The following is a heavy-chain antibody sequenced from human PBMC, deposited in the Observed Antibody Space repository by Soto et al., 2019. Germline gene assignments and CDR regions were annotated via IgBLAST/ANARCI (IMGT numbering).Heavy chain of an antibody. CDR1: GFTFSRYS. CDR2: ISTSSTYI. D-gene: IGHD5-12*01. Sequence: EVPLAESGGDLVKPGGSLRLSCAASGFTFSRYSMDWVRQAPGKGLEWVASISTSSTYIYYADSVKGRFTISRDNAKNSLYLQMNSLRAEDTAVYYCARLASGYDFSDYWGQGTLVAVSS. CDR3: ARLASGYDFSDY. J-gene: IGHJ4*02. V-gene: IGHV3-21*01.